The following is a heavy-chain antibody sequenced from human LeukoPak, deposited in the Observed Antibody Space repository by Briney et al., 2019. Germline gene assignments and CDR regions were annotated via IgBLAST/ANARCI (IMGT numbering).Heavy chain of an antibody. CDR1: GGSISSSSYY. CDR2: IYHSGSM. V-gene: IGHV4-39*01. J-gene: IGHJ6*03. D-gene: IGHD3-10*01. CDR3: ARALSRGYYGSGSGDYYYYMDV. Sequence: SETLSLTCTVSGGSISSSSYYWGWIRQPPGKGLEWIGSIYHSGSMYYNPSLMSRVTISVDTSKNQFSLRLSSVTAADTAVYYCARALSRGYYGSGSGDYYYYMDVWGKGTTVTVSS.